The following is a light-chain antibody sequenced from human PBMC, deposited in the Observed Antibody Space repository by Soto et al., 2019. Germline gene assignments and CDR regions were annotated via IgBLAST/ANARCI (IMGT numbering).Light chain of an antibody. V-gene: IGKV3-11*01. Sequence: EIVMTQSPATLSVSPGERATLSCMASQGIRTSLAWYQQKPGQAPRLVIFDASNRANCVPARFGGSGSGTDFTLTINSLEPEDFAVYYCQQRNVWPPITFGQGTRLEIK. CDR2: DAS. CDR3: QQRNVWPPIT. CDR1: QGIRTS. J-gene: IGKJ5*01.